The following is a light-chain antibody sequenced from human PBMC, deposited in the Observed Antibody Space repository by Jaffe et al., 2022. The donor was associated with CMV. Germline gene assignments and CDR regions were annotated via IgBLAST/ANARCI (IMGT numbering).Light chain of an antibody. CDR3: LLTYSDARPWV. Sequence: QAVVTQEPSLTVSPGGTVTLTCGSSTGTVTSSHYPYWFQQKPGHAPRTLIYDTSNRHSWTPARFSGSLLGGKAALTLSGAQPEDEAEYYCLLTYSDARPWVFGGGTKLTVL. CDR2: DTS. CDR1: TGTVTSSHY. J-gene: IGLJ3*02. V-gene: IGLV7-46*01.